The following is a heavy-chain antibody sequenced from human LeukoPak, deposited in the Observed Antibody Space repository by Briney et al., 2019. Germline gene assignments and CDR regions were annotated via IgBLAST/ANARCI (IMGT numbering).Heavy chain of an antibody. D-gene: IGHD5-12*01. Sequence: PGGSLRLSCTAPGFTFSSHWMHWVRQAPGKGLVWVSRISEDGRSTNYADSVGGRFTVSRDNAKNTLYLQMSSLTAEDTAVYYCTRGAAVGYDPASYWGQGTLVTVSS. CDR3: TRGAAVGYDPASY. CDR1: GFTFSSHW. CDR2: ISEDGRST. J-gene: IGHJ4*02. V-gene: IGHV3-74*01.